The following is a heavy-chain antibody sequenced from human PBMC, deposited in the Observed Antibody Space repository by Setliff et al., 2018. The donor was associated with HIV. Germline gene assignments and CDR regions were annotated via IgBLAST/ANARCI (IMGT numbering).Heavy chain of an antibody. V-gene: IGHV3-30*04. CDR3: ARDRSYGGSPYFYYYMDV. Sequence: GGSLRLSCAASGFTFSGYAMHWVRQAPGKGLEWVSVISFDGTNKYYVESVKGRFTISRDNSKNTLYLQMNNLRPEDTAVYYCARDRSYGGSPYFYYYMDVWGKGTTVTVSS. CDR2: ISFDGTNK. J-gene: IGHJ6*03. D-gene: IGHD2-15*01. CDR1: GFTFSGYA.